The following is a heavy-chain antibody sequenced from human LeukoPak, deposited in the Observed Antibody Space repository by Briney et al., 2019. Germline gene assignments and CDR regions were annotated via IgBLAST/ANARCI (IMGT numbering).Heavy chain of an antibody. J-gene: IGHJ4*02. CDR3: ARDADTSGHYSYFDY. Sequence: GGSLRLSCAASGFTVSSNYMSWVRQAPGKGLEWVSVIYSGGSTYYADSVKGRFTISRHNSKNMLSLQMDSLRDDDTAVYYCARDADTSGHYSYFDYWGQGALVIVSS. V-gene: IGHV3-53*01. CDR2: IYSGGST. CDR1: GFTVSSNY. D-gene: IGHD6-19*01.